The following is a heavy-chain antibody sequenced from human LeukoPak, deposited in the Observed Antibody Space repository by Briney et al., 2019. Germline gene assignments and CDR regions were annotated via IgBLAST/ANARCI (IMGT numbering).Heavy chain of an antibody. Sequence: GGSLRLSCAASGFTFSSYGMNWVRQAPGKGLEWVSYISSSGSTIYYADSVKGRFTISRDNAKNSLYLQMNSLRAEDTAVYYCASGYYTGWFDPWGQGTLVTVSS. CDR2: ISSSGSTI. CDR1: GFTFSSYG. CDR3: ASGYYTGWFDP. D-gene: IGHD3-3*01. J-gene: IGHJ5*02. V-gene: IGHV3-48*03.